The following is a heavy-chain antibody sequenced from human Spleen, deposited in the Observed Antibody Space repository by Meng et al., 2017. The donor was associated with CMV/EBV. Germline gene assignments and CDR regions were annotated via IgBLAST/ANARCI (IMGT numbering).Heavy chain of an antibody. Sequence: GGSLRLSCATSGFTLNDAWMSWVRQAPGKGLEWVGRIKNKADGGTTDYAAPVKGRFTISRDDSKNTLFLQMNSLKTEDTAVYYCATDYRRYCNRTSCYYGEHWGQGTLVTVSS. CDR1: GFTLNDAW. CDR3: ATDYRRYCNRTSCYYGEH. CDR2: IKNKADGGTT. J-gene: IGHJ1*01. D-gene: IGHD2-2*01. V-gene: IGHV3-15*01.